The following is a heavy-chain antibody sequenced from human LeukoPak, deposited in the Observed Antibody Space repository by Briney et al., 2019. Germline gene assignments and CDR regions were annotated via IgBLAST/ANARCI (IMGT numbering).Heavy chain of an antibody. CDR2: ISDSSST. J-gene: IGHJ5*02. Sequence: PGGSLRLSCAASGFTSSSYAMSWVRQAPGKGLEWVSTISDSSSTYYADSVKGRFTISRDNSKNTVYLQMNSLRVEDTAVYYCAKTIGGYCSRTSCLNWFDPWGQGILVTVSS. D-gene: IGHD2-2*03. CDR1: GFTSSSYA. CDR3: AKTIGGYCSRTSCLNWFDP. V-gene: IGHV3-23*01.